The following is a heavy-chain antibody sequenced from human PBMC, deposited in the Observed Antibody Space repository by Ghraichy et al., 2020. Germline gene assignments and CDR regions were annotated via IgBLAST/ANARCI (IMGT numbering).Heavy chain of an antibody. CDR3: AMGPEGRQQSSRVTLKQLNWYFDL. Sequence: SETLSLTCTVSGGSISSGGYYWSWIRQHPGKGLEWIGYIYYSGSTYYNPSLKSRVTISVDTSKNQFSLKLSSVTAADTAVYYCAMGPEGRQQSSRVTLKQLNWYFDLWGRGTLVTVSS. D-gene: IGHD5-18*01. J-gene: IGHJ2*01. V-gene: IGHV4-31*03. CDR2: IYYSGST. CDR1: GGSISSGGYY.